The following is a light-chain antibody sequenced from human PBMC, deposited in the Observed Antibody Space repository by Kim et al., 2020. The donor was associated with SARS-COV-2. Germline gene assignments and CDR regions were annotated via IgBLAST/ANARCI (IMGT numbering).Light chain of an antibody. CDR2: DTS. V-gene: IGKV3-11*01. J-gene: IGKJ2*01. CDR1: QSISNN. CDR3: QQRSTWPQT. Sequence: SLTPGNSATLSCRTRQSISNNLNWYQQKPGQAPRPLIDDTSKRATSIRARFSGSGSGTDFTLTISSLKPEDFAVYYCQQRSTWPQTFGQGTKLEI.